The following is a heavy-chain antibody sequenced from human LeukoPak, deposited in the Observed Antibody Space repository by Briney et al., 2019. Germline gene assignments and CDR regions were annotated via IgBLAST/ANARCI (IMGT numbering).Heavy chain of an antibody. CDR1: GGTFSSYA. J-gene: IGHJ4*02. D-gene: IGHD3-22*01. V-gene: IGHV1-69*06. Sequence: SVKVSCKASGGTFSSYAISWVRQAPGQGLEWMEGIIPIFGTANYAQKFQGRVTITADKSTSTAYMELSSLRSEDTAVYYCARESVADSSGYYDDYWGQGTLVTVSS. CDR3: ARESVADSSGYYDDY. CDR2: IIPIFGTA.